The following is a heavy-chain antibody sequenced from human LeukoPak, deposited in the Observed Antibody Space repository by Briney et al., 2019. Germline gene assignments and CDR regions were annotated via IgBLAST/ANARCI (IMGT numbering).Heavy chain of an antibody. CDR1: GFTFSSYA. J-gene: IGHJ4*02. V-gene: IGHV3-30*01. Sequence: GGSLRLSCAASGFTFSSYAMHWVRQAPGKGLEWVAVISYDGSNKYYADSVKGRFTISRDNSKNTLYLQMNSLRAEDTAVYYCARHGDYGGLSSYWGQGTLVTVSS. D-gene: IGHD4-17*01. CDR3: ARHGDYGGLSSY. CDR2: ISYDGSNK.